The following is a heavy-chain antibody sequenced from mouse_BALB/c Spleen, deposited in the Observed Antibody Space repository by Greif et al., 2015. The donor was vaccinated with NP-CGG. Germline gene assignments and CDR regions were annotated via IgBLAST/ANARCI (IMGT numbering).Heavy chain of an antibody. CDR2: INPYNDGT. CDR1: GYTFTSYV. CDR3: ARREDDYDRGGYYFDY. V-gene: IGHV1-14*01. Sequence: QLVESGPELVKPGASVRMSCKASGYTFTSYVMHWVKQKPGQGLEWIGYINPYNDGTKYNEKFKGKATLTSDKSSSTAYMERSSLTSEDSAVYYCARREDDYDRGGYYFDYWGQGTTLTVSS. D-gene: IGHD2-4*01. J-gene: IGHJ2*01.